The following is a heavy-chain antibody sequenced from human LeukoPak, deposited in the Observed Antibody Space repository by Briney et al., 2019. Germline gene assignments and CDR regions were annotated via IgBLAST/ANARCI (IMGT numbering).Heavy chain of an antibody. CDR1: GGSISSYY. J-gene: IGHJ4*02. V-gene: IGHV4-59*01. CDR3: ARGYYSSSWFFDY. Sequence: PSETLSLTCTVSGGSISSYYWSWIRQPPGKGLEWIGYIYCSGSTNYNPSLKSRVTISVDTSKNQFSLKLSSVTAADTAVYYCARGYYSSSWFFDYWGQGTLVTVSS. CDR2: IYCSGST. D-gene: IGHD6-13*01.